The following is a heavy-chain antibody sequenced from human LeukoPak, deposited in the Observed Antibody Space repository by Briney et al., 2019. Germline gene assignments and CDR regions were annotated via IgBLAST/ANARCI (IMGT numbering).Heavy chain of an antibody. CDR3: STETPGNY. D-gene: IGHD1-1*01. CDR2: YDPEDDER. CDR1: GHTLRDLS. Sequence: ASVKVSCKAFGHTLRDLSIHWVRQSPGKGLEWMGGYDPEDDERIYSEKFLGRVTLTEDTSTDTAYMELTSLRSDEPAVYYCSTETPGNYWGQGTLVTVSS. J-gene: IGHJ4*02. V-gene: IGHV1-24*01.